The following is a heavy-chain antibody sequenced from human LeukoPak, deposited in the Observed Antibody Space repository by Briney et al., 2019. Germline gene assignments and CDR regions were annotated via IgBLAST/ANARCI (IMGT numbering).Heavy chain of an antibody. CDR3: AKDRGRAVAGSEFDY. J-gene: IGHJ4*02. D-gene: IGHD6-19*01. V-gene: IGHV3-21*04. CDR2: ISSSSSYI. CDR1: GFTFSSYS. Sequence: GGSLRLSCAASGFTFSSYSMNWVRQAPGKGLEWVSSISSSSSYIYYADSVKGRFTISRDNAKNSLYLQMNSLRAEDTALYYCAKDRGRAVAGSEFDYWGQGTLVTVSS.